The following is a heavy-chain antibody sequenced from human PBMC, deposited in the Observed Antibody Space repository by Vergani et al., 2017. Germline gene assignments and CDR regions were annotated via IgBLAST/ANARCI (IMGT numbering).Heavy chain of an antibody. D-gene: IGHD4-17*01. CDR2: ISTSSDTM. Sequence: EVQLVESGGGFVQPGGSLRLSCAASGFTFSSYSMNWVRQAPGKGLEWVSYISTSSDTMYYADSVKGRFTISRDNAKNSLYLQMNSLRGEDTAVYYCARDNSLPATVPWWYFDLWGRGTLVTVSS. J-gene: IGHJ2*01. CDR1: GFTFSSYS. V-gene: IGHV3-48*01. CDR3: ARDNSLPATVPWWYFDL.